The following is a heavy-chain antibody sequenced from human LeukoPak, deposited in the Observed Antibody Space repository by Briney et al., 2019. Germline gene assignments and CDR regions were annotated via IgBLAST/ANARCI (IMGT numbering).Heavy chain of an antibody. V-gene: IGHV3-15*01. J-gene: IGHJ3*02. Sequence: KPGGSLRLSCAASGFTFSKAWMSWVRQAPGKGLEWVGRIKNKFDGETTDYAAPVKGRFTISRDDSKNTLYLQMNSLKTEDTAVYYCTTDSLWYDILTRTLDAFDIWGQGTMVAVSS. D-gene: IGHD3-9*01. CDR2: IKNKFDGETT. CDR3: TTDSLWYDILTRTLDAFDI. CDR1: GFTFSKAW.